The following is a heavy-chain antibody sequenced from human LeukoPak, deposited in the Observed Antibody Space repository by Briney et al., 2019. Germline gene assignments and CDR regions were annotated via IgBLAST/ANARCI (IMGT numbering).Heavy chain of an antibody. Sequence: GGSLRLSCAASGFTFSRYGMHWVRQAPGKWLDRVTFIRYDGSNKYYADSVRGRFTISRDNSKNTLYLQMNSLRVEDTAVYYCAKVTRAYSSSWSSPYFDYWGQGTLVTVSS. D-gene: IGHD6-13*01. CDR3: AKVTRAYSSSWSSPYFDY. CDR1: GFTFSRYG. CDR2: IRYDGSNK. J-gene: IGHJ4*02. V-gene: IGHV3-30*02.